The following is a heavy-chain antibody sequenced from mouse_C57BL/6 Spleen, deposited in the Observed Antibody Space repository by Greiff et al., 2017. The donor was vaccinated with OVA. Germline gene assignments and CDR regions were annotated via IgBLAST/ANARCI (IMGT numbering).Heavy chain of an antibody. CDR2: IYPGDGDT. D-gene: IGHD1-1*01. V-gene: IGHV1-82*01. J-gene: IGHJ4*01. Sequence: QVQLQQSGPELVKPGASVKLSCKASGYAFSSSWMNWVKQRPGKGLEWIGRIYPGDGDTNYNGKFKGKATMTADTSSSTAYMHLSSLTSEDSAVYYCATADYYGGGAMDYWGQGTSVTVSS. CDR1: GYAFSSSW. CDR3: ATADYYGGGAMDY.